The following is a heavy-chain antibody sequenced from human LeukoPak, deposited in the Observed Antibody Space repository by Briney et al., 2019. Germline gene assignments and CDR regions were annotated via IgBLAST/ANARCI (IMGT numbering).Heavy chain of an antibody. CDR2: ISASGGRT. V-gene: IGHV3-23*01. D-gene: IGHD2-21*02. CDR3: AKDLYCGGDCYSGTGY. CDR1: GFTFSSYA. J-gene: IGHJ4*02. Sequence: PGGSLRLSCAASGFTFSSYAMSWVRQAPGKGPEWVSVISASGGRTSYADSVKGRFTVSRDNSKNTLYLQMNSLRAEDTAVYYCAKDLYCGGDCYSGTGYWGQGTLVTVSS.